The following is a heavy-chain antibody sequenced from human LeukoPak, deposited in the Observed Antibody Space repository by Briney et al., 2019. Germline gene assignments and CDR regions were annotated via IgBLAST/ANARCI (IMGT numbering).Heavy chain of an antibody. D-gene: IGHD6-25*01. CDR2: IYSGGST. Sequence: PAGSLSLSCAASGFTVSSNYMSWVRQAPGKGLEWVSVIYSGGSTYYADSVKGRFTISRDTSKNTLYLQMNSLRAEDTAVYYCARDSGRIDAFDIWGQGTMVTVSS. CDR3: ARDSGRIDAFDI. V-gene: IGHV3-66*01. J-gene: IGHJ3*02. CDR1: GFTVSSNY.